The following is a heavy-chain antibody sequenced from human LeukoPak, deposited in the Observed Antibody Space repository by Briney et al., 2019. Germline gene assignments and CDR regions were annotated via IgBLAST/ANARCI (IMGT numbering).Heavy chain of an antibody. D-gene: IGHD6-13*01. V-gene: IGHV3-23*01. CDR1: GFTFSSYA. J-gene: IGHJ6*03. Sequence: GGSLRLSCAASGFTFSSYAVGWVRQAPGKGLAWVSAISDSGGSTQYADSVKGRFTISRDNSKNTLYLQMNSLRVEDTAVYYCARAPTSPIAATGGYYYCYMDVWGKGTTVTVSS. CDR3: ARAPTSPIAATGGYYYCYMDV. CDR2: ISDSGGST.